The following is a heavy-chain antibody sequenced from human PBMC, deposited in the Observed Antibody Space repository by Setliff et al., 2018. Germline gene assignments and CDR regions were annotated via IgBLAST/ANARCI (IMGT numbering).Heavy chain of an antibody. CDR3: ARGGGAPYSLAPYYHMDV. CDR1: GYSLSAYV. V-gene: IGHV1-3*01. CDR2: INAANGNT. J-gene: IGHJ6*03. D-gene: IGHD6-13*01. Sequence: GASVKVSCKASGYSLSAYVMHWVRQAPGQRLEWMGWINAANGNTKYSQKFQGRVTITRDTSASTVYMELSRLRSDDTALYYCARGGGAPYSLAPYYHMDVWGKGTTVTVSS.